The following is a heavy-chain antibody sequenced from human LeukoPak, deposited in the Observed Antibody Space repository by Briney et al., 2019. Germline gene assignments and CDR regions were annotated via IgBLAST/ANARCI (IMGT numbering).Heavy chain of an antibody. V-gene: IGHV4-59*12. CDR3: ARDQLSNGDYGWFDY. CDR2: IYYSGST. J-gene: IGHJ4*02. D-gene: IGHD4-17*01. CDR1: GGSISSYY. Sequence: PSETLSLTCTVSGGSISSYYWSWIRQPPGKGLEWIGYIYYSGSTNYNPSLKSRVTISVDTSKNQFSLKLSSVTAADTAVYYCARDQLSNGDYGWFDYWGQGTLVTVSS.